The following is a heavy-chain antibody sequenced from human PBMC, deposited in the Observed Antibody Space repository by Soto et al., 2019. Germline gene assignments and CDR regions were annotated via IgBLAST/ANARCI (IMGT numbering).Heavy chain of an antibody. CDR2: IPYDGSQK. Sequence: GGSLRLSCAASGFSFSSYGMHWVRQAPGKGLEWVAVIPYDGSQKYYADSVKGRFTISRDNSKNTLYLQMNSLRGEDKAVYYCAKDLVGGVRYYYGMDVWGQGTTVTVSS. V-gene: IGHV3-30*18. D-gene: IGHD1-26*01. CDR1: GFSFSSYG. CDR3: AKDLVGGVRYYYGMDV. J-gene: IGHJ6*02.